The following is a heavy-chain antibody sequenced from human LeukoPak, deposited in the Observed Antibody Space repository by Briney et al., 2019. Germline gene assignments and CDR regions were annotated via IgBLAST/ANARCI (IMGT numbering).Heavy chain of an antibody. CDR1: GFTFRSYS. Sequence: GGSLRLSCAASGFTFRSYSMIWVRQAPGKGLEWVSSISSSNDYIYDADSVRGRFTISRDNAKNSLYLQMNSVRAEDTAVYYCAVLQSGTPTHWGQGTLVTVSS. CDR3: AVLQSGTPTH. J-gene: IGHJ4*02. CDR2: ISSSNDYI. D-gene: IGHD3-10*01. V-gene: IGHV3-21*01.